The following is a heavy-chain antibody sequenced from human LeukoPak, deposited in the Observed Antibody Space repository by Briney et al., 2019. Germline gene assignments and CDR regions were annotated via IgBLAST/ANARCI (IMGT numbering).Heavy chain of an antibody. J-gene: IGHJ6*03. CDR3: ARSPGVRGRYYYYYVDV. D-gene: IGHD3-10*01. CDR2: INPNSGGT. V-gene: IGHV1-2*02. Sequence: ASVKVSCKASGDTFTGYYMNWVRQAPGQGLEWMGWINPNSGGTNYAQRFQGRVTMTRDTSISTAYMELSRLRSDDTAVYCCARSPGVRGRYYYYYVDVWGKGTTVTVSS. CDR1: GDTFTGYY.